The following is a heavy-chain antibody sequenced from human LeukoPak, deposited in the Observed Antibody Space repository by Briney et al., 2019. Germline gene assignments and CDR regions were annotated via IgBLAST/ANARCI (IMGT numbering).Heavy chain of an antibody. J-gene: IGHJ5*02. Sequence: PGGSLRLSCAASGFTFTSYAMSWVRQAPGKGLEWVSAISGSGGSTYYADSVKGRFTISRDNSKNTLYLQMNGLTAEDTAVYYCVRDINWNLRAWGQGTLVTVSS. D-gene: IGHD1-1*01. V-gene: IGHV3-23*01. CDR3: VRDINWNLRA. CDR1: GFTFTSYA. CDR2: ISGSGGST.